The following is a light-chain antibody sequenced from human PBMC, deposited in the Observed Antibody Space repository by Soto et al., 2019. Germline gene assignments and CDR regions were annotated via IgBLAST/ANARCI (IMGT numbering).Light chain of an antibody. Sequence: QSALTQPASVSGSPGQSITISCTGTSSDIGGFNYVSWYQQNPGKAPKLMIYEVSKRPSGVSNRFSGSKSGNKASLTISGLQAEDEADYSCSSYKSNSTLAVFGTGTKVTVL. V-gene: IGLV2-14*01. CDR1: SSDIGGFNY. CDR3: SSYKSNSTLAV. J-gene: IGLJ1*01. CDR2: EVS.